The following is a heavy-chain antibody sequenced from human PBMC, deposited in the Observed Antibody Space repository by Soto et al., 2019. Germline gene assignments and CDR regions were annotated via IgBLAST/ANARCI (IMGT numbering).Heavy chain of an antibody. Sequence: GGSLRLSCAASGFTFSSYAMSWVRQAPGKGLEWVSAISGSGGSTYYADSVKGRFTISRDNSKNTLYLQMNSLRAEDTAVYYCAKSRPYSGSYYVYYYYGMDVWGQGTTVTVSS. V-gene: IGHV3-23*01. D-gene: IGHD1-26*01. J-gene: IGHJ6*02. CDR1: GFTFSSYA. CDR2: ISGSGGST. CDR3: AKSRPYSGSYYVYYYYGMDV.